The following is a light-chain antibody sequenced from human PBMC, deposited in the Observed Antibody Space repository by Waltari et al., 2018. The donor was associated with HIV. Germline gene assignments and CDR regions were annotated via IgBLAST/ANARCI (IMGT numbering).Light chain of an antibody. V-gene: IGLV2-23*02. CDR2: EVS. CDR1: SRDVGSYNL. Sequence: QSALTQPASVSGSPGQSITISCTGTSRDVGSYNLVSWSQQHPGKAPKLMIYEVSKRPSGVSNRFSGSKSGNTASLTISGLQAEDEADYYCCSYAGSSTWVFGGGTKLTVL. CDR3: CSYAGSSTWV. J-gene: IGLJ3*02.